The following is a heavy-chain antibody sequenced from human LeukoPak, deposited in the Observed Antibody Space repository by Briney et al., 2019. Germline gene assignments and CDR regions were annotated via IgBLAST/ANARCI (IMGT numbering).Heavy chain of an antibody. CDR2: INHSGST. CDR3: ARLSRVRYYDSSGYHDY. CDR1: GGSFSGYY. V-gene: IGHV4-34*01. J-gene: IGHJ4*02. D-gene: IGHD3-22*01. Sequence: SETLSLTCAVYGGSFSGYYWSWIRQPPGKGLEWIGEINHSGSTNYNPSLKSRVTISVDTSKNQFSLKLSSVTAADTAVYYCARLSRVRYYDSSGYHDYWGQGTLVTVSS.